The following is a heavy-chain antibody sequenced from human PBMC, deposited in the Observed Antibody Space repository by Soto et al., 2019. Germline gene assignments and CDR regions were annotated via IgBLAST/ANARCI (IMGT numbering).Heavy chain of an antibody. V-gene: IGHV4-31*03. D-gene: IGHD3-22*01. CDR3: ARAEVDYNDSSGIHEVFDI. Sequence: SETLSLTCTVSGGSISSGGYYWSWIRQHPGKGLEWIGYIYYSGSTYYNPSLKSRVTISVDTSKNQFSLKLSSVTAADAAVYYCARAEVDYNDSSGIHEVFDIWGQGTMVT. CDR2: IYYSGST. CDR1: GGSISSGGYY. J-gene: IGHJ3*02.